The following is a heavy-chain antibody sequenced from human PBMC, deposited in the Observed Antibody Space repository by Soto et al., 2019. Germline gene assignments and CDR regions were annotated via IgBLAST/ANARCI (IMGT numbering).Heavy chain of an antibody. J-gene: IGHJ4*02. CDR1: GFTFSTYT. CDR2: ISGSGAST. CDR3: ARPGGLDY. V-gene: IGHV3-23*01. Sequence: EVQLLESGGGLVQPGGSLRLSCAASGFTFSTYTLIWVRQAPGKGLEWVSGISGSGASTYYADSVKGRFIISRDNSKNTVYLQMNSLRAEDTATYYCARPGGLDYWGLGTLVTVSS.